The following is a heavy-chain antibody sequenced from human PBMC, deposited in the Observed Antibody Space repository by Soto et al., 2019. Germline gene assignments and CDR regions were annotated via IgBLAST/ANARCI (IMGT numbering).Heavy chain of an antibody. V-gene: IGHV3-23*01. CDR1: GFTFGSYA. CDR2: VSTSGSST. D-gene: IGHD6-19*01. CDR3: AREPPGVAGAGRSTYFDF. J-gene: IGHJ4*02. Sequence: GGSLRLSCAASGFTFGSYAMYWVRQAPGKGLEWVSAVSTSGSSTYYADSVKGRFTISRDNSKSTLYLQVNSLRAEDTAVYYCAREPPGVAGAGRSTYFDFWGQGALVTVSS.